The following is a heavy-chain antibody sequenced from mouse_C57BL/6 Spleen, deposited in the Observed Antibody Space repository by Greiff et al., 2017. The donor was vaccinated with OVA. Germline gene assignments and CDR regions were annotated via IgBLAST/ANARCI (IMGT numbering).Heavy chain of an antibody. CDR3: TRPYYYGSSYGD. CDR1: GYTFTDYE. J-gene: IGHJ2*01. CDR2: IDPETGGT. V-gene: IGHV1-15*01. Sequence: VQLQQSGAELVRPGASVTLSCKASGYTFTDYEMHWVKQTPVHGLEWIGAIDPETGGTAYNQKFKGKAILTADKSSSTAYMELRSLTSADSAVYYCTRPYYYGSSYGDWGQGTTLTVSS. D-gene: IGHD1-1*01.